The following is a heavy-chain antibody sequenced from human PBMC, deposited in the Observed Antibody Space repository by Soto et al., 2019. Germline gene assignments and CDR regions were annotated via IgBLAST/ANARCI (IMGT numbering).Heavy chain of an antibody. Sequence: GGSLRLSCAASGFTFSSYGMHWVRQAPGKGLEWVAVIWYDGSNKYYADSVKGRFTTTRDNSKNTLYLQMNSLGAEDTAVYYCTGSYLSPSRYYFDYWGQGTLVTVSS. CDR2: IWYDGSNK. CDR3: TGSYLSPSRYYFDY. V-gene: IGHV3-33*01. J-gene: IGHJ4*02. CDR1: GFTFSSYG. D-gene: IGHD1-26*01.